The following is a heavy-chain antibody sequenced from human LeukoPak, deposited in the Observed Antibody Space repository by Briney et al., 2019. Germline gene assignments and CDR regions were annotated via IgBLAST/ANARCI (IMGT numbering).Heavy chain of an antibody. CDR3: ARDAYYYDRSGYYRYFDY. J-gene: IGHJ4*02. D-gene: IGHD3-22*01. CDR1: GFTFNSYS. V-gene: IGHV3-21*01. CDR2: ISSSSSYI. Sequence: GGSLRLSCAASGFTFNSYSMNWVRQAPGKGLEWVSSISSSSSYIYYADSVKGRFTISRDNAKNSLYLQMDSLRAEDTAVYYCARDAYYYDRSGYYRYFDYWCQGTLVTVSS.